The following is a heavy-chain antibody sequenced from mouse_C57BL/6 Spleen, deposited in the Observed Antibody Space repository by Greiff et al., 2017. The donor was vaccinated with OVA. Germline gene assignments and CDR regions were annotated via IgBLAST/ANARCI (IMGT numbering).Heavy chain of an antibody. D-gene: IGHD2-4*01. CDR3: ARNDYDGFAY. J-gene: IGHJ3*01. V-gene: IGHV5-17*01. Sequence: EVQLVESGGGLVKPGGSLKLSCAASGFTFSDYGIHWVRQAPEKGLEWVAYISSGSSNIYYAETVKGRFTITRDNAKTTLFLQMNSLRSEDTAMYYCARNDYDGFAYWGQGTLVTVSA. CDR1: GFTFSDYG. CDR2: ISSGSSNI.